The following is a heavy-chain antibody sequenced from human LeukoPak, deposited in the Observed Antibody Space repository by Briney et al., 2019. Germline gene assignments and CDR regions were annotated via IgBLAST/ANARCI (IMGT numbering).Heavy chain of an antibody. D-gene: IGHD4-17*01. CDR2: ISGSGGST. CDR3: AKAHDYGDYGGGYYFDY. Sequence: GGSLRLSCAASGFTFSSYAMSWVRQAPGKGLEWVSAISGSGGSTYYADSVKGRFTISRDNSKNTLYLQMNSLRAEDTAVYYCAKAHDYGDYGGGYYFDYWGQGTLVTVSS. J-gene: IGHJ4*02. CDR1: GFTFSSYA. V-gene: IGHV3-23*01.